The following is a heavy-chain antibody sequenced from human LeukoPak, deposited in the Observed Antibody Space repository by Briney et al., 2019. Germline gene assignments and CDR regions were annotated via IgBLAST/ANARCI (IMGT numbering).Heavy chain of an antibody. CDR2: MNPNSGNT. CDR3: ARSRRASTAPYNWFDP. D-gene: IGHD6-6*01. CDR1: GYTFTSYD. V-gene: IGHV1-8*03. J-gene: IGHJ5*02. Sequence: ASVKVSCKASGYTFTSYDINWVRQATGQGLEWMGWMNPNSGNTGYAQKFQGRVTITRKTSISTAYMELSSLRSEDPAVYYCARSRRASTAPYNWFDPWGQGTLVTVSS.